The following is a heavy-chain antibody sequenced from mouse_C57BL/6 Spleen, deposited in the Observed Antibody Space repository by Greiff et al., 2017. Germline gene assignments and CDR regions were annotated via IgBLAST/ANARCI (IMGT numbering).Heavy chain of an antibody. D-gene: IGHD2-3*01. CDR3: ARDDDGYYAGFAY. Sequence: EVKVEESGPGLVKPSQSLSLTCSVTGYSITSGYYWNWIRQFPGNKLEWMGYISYDGSNNYNPSLKNRISITRDTSKNQFFLKLNSVTTEDTATYYCARDDDGYYAGFAYWGQGTLVTVSA. CDR2: ISYDGSN. V-gene: IGHV3-6*01. CDR1: GYSITSGYY. J-gene: IGHJ3*01.